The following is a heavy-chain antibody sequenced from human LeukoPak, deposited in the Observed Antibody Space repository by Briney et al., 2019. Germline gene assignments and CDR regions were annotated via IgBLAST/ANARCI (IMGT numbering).Heavy chain of an antibody. V-gene: IGHV4-34*01. D-gene: IGHD1-1*01. CDR3: ARGRRTDC. CDR2: INHSGST. J-gene: IGHJ4*02. Sequence: PSETLSLTCAVYGGSFSGYYWSWIRQPPGKGLEWIGEINHSGSTNYNPSLKSRVTISVDTSKNQFTLKLSSVTAADTAVYYCARGRRTDCWGQGTLVTVSS. CDR1: GGSFSGYY.